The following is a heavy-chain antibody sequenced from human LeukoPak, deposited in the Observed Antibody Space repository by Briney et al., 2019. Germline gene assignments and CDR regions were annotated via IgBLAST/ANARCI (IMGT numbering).Heavy chain of an antibody. Sequence: GESLKISCKGSGSNFNTYWIGWVRQMTGKGLEWMGIIYPGDSDTRYSLSFQGQVTISADKSISTAYLQWSSLKASDTAMYYCARVMSDYGDYVFQPDYYYGMDVWGQGTTVTVSS. V-gene: IGHV5-51*01. CDR2: IYPGDSDT. J-gene: IGHJ6*02. CDR1: GSNFNTYW. D-gene: IGHD4-17*01. CDR3: ARVMSDYGDYVFQPDYYYGMDV.